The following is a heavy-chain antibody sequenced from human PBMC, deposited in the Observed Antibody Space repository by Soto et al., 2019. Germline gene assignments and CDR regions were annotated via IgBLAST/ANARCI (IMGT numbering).Heavy chain of an antibody. CDR3: VRDLDGSGSYYTDY. CDR1: GYNFINYG. V-gene: IGHV1-18*01. CDR2: ISAHNGNT. J-gene: IGHJ4*02. Sequence: ASVKVSCKASGYNFINYGITWVRQAPGQGLEWMGWISAHNGNTNYAQKLQGRVTMTTDTSTSTAYMELRSLRSDDTAVYYCVRDLDGSGSYYTDYWGPGTLVTVSS. D-gene: IGHD3-10*01.